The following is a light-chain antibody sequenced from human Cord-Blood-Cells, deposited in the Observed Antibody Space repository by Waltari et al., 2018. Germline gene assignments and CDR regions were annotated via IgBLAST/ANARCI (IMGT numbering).Light chain of an antibody. J-gene: IGLJ3*02. CDR1: SSNIGSNT. CDR2: RNN. V-gene: IGLV1-44*01. Sequence: QSVLTQPPSASGTPGQRVTISCSGSSSNIGSNTVNWYQPRPGTAPKLLIYRNNQRPSGVPDRFSGSKSGTSASLAISGLQSEDEADYYCAAWDDSLNGPVFGGGTKLTVL. CDR3: AAWDDSLNGPV.